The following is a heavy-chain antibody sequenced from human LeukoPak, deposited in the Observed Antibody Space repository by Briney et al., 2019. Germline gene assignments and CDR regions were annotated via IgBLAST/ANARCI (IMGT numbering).Heavy chain of an antibody. J-gene: IGHJ5*02. V-gene: IGHV1-8*02. Sequence: GASVKVSCKASGYTFTSYDINWVRQATGQGLEWMGWMNPNSGNTGYAQKFQGRVTMTRDTSTSTVYMDLSSLRSEDTAVYYCARGVGSSWYNWFDPWGQGTLVTVSS. CDR3: ARGVGSSWYNWFDP. CDR2: MNPNSGNT. CDR1: GYTFTSYD. D-gene: IGHD6-13*01.